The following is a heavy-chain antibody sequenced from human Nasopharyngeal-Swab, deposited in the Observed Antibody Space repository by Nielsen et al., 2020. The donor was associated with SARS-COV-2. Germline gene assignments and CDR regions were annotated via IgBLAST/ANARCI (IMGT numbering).Heavy chain of an antibody. Sequence: SETLSLTCTVSGGSISRSSYYWGWIRQPPGKGLEWIGSIYYSGSTYYNPSLKSRVTISVDTSKNQFSLKLSSVTAADTAVYYCARRPAELAYNWNYGVAFDIWGQGTMVTVSS. V-gene: IGHV4-39*07. CDR2: IYYSGST. CDR3: ARRPAELAYNWNYGVAFDI. D-gene: IGHD1-7*01. J-gene: IGHJ3*02. CDR1: GGSISRSSYY.